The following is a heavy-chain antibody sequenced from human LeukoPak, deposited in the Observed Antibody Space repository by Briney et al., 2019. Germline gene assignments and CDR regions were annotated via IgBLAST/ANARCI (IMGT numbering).Heavy chain of an antibody. Sequence: ASVKVSCKASGYTFTSYDINWVRQATGQGLEWMGWMNPNSGNTGYAQKFQGRVTITRNTSISTAYMELSSLRSEDTAVYYCAIRTTSSIFDYWGQGTLVTVSS. CDR3: AIRTTSSIFDY. CDR1: GYTFTSYD. J-gene: IGHJ4*02. D-gene: IGHD1-7*01. V-gene: IGHV1-8*03. CDR2: MNPNSGNT.